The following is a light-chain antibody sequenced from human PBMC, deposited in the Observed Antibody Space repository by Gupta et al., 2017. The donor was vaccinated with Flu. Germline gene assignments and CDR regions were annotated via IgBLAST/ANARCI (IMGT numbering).Light chain of an antibody. J-gene: IGKJ5*01. V-gene: IGKV3-15*01. CDR3: QQVNNWPFT. CDR2: DSS. Sequence: EIVMTQSPATLSVSPGEGATLSCRASQSVGVDLAWYQQKPGQTPRPLIYDSSFRATGVPARFSDGGSGTEFTLTISSMQPEDFAVYYCQQVNNWPFTFGQGTPLDIK. CDR1: QSVGVD.